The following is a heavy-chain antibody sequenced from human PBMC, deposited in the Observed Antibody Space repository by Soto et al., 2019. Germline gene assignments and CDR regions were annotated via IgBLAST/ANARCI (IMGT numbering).Heavy chain of an antibody. V-gene: IGHV1-8*01. Sequence: SSVKVSCKASGYTFTSYDINWVRQATGQGLEWMGWMNPNSGNAGYAQKFQGRVTMTRNTSISTAYMELSSLRSEDTAVYYCARVNPPFAAFFGGVIWFDPWGQGTLVTVSS. CDR2: MNPNSGNA. D-gene: IGHD3-3*01. J-gene: IGHJ5*02. CDR3: ARVNPPFAAFFGGVIWFDP. CDR1: GYTFTSYD.